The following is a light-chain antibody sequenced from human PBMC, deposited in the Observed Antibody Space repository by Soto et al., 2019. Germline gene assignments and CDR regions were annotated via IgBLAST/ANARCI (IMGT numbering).Light chain of an antibody. CDR2: GAS. J-gene: IGKJ1*01. CDR1: QSVSNNY. V-gene: IGKV3-20*01. CDR3: QQYGSSGT. Sequence: EVVLTKCAGTLSLSPWERATLSCSASQSVSNNYLAWYQQKPGQAPRLLIYGASNRATGIPDRFSGSGSGTDFTLTISRLEPEDFAVYYCQQYGSSGTFGQGTKVDIK.